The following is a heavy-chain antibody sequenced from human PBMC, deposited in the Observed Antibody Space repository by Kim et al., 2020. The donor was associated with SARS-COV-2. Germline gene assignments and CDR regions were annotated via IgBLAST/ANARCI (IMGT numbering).Heavy chain of an antibody. J-gene: IGHJ4*02. CDR1: GFTFSSYA. Sequence: GGSLRLSCAASGFTFSSYAMHWVRQAPGKGLEWVAVISYDGSNKYYADSVKGRFTISRDNSKNTLYLQMNSLRAEDTAVYYCARIPYYYDSSGYYSFWLWGYFDYWGQGTLVTVSS. V-gene: IGHV3-30-3*01. CDR2: ISYDGSNK. D-gene: IGHD3-22*01. CDR3: ARIPYYYDSSGYYSFWLWGYFDY.